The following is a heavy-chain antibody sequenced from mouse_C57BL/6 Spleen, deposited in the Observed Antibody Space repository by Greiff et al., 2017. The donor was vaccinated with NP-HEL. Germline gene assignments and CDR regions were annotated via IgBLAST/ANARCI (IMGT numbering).Heavy chain of an antibody. CDR2: ISDGGSYT. V-gene: IGHV5-4*01. CDR3: ARDEAWFAY. J-gene: IGHJ3*01. Sequence: EVQLVESGGGLVKPGGSLKLSCAASGFTFSSYAMSWVRQTPEKRLEWVATISDGGSYTYYPDNVKGRFTISRDNAKNNLYLQMSHLKSEDTAMYHCARDEAWFAYWGQGTLVTVSA. CDR1: GFTFSSYA.